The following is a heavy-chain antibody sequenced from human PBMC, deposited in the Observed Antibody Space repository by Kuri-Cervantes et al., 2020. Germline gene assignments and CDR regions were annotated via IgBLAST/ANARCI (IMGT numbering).Heavy chain of an antibody. CDR3: ARVDIVATTPLGFDY. D-gene: IGHD5-12*01. J-gene: IGHJ4*02. CDR2: IDWEDDK. V-gene: IGHV2-70*12. Sequence: SGPTLVKPTQTLTLTCTFSGFSLSTSGVGVGWIRQPPGKALEWLALIDWEDDKYYSTSLKTRLTISKDTSKNQVVLTMTNMDPVDTATYYCARVDIVATTPLGFDYWGQGTLVTVSS. CDR1: GFSLSTSGVG.